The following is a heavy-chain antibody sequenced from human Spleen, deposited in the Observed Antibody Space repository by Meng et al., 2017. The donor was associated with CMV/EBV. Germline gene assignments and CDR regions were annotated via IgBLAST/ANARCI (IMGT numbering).Heavy chain of an antibody. CDR2: VYHSGRT. J-gene: IGHJ6*02. Sequence: SETLSLTCSVSGGSISSYFWSWIRQPPGKGLEWMGYVYHSGRTSYNPSLRGRVSISVDASKTHFSLKLMSVTAADTAVYYCARELGGGLTARRVIDFWGQGTTVTVSS. CDR1: GGSISSYF. V-gene: IGHV4-59*01. CDR3: ARELGGGLTARRVIDF. D-gene: IGHD6-6*01.